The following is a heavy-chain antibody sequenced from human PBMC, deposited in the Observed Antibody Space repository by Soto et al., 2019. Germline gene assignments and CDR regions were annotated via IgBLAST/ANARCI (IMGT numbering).Heavy chain of an antibody. Sequence: GGSLRLSCAATGFTFSNYWMNWVRQAPGKGLEWVANIKQDGSEKYYVDSVKGRFTISRDNAKNSLYLQMNSLRVEDTAVYYCAREAVVVPATIYYYYGLDVWGQGTTVTVSS. CDR1: GFTFSNYW. V-gene: IGHV3-7*05. CDR3: AREAVVVPATIYYYYGLDV. D-gene: IGHD2-2*01. CDR2: IKQDGSEK. J-gene: IGHJ6*02.